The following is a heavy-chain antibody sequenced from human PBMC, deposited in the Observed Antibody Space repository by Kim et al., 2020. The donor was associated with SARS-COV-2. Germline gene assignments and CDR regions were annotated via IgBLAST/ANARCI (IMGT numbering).Heavy chain of an antibody. CDR2: ISSSGGTI. V-gene: IGHV3-11*01. J-gene: IGHJ4*02. D-gene: IGHD5-12*01. Sequence: GGSLRLSCAASGFIFSDYYMSWIRQAPGKGLEWLSYISSSGGTIYYADSVKGRFTISRDNAKNSLYLQMNSLRAEDTAVYYCARVRGYSGYVPYYFDYWAREPWSPSPQ. CDR1: GFIFSDYY. CDR3: ARVRGYSGYVPYYFDY.